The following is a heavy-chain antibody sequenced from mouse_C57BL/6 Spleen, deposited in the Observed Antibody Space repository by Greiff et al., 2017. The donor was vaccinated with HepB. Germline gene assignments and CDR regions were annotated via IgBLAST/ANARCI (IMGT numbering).Heavy chain of an antibody. J-gene: IGHJ2*01. CDR1: GFNIKDDY. CDR3: TTFTTGVADY. D-gene: IGHD1-1*01. V-gene: IGHV14-4*01. Sequence: EVQLQESGAELVRPGASVKLSCTASGFNIKDDYMHWVKQRPEQGLEWIGWIDPENGDTEYASKFQGKATITADTSSNTAYLQLSSLTSEDTAVYYCTTFTTGVADYWGQGTTLTVSS. CDR2: IDPENGDT.